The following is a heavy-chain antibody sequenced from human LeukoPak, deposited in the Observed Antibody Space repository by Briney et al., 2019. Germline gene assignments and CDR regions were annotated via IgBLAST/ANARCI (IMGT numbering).Heavy chain of an antibody. V-gene: IGHV4-34*01. CDR3: ARDRYYYDSSGYYYFDY. CDR1: GGSFSGYY. J-gene: IGHJ4*02. CDR2: INHSGST. Sequence: SETLSLTCAVYGGSFSGYYWSWIRQPPGKGLEWIGEINHSGSTNYNPSLKSRVTISVDTSRNQLSLKLSSVTAADTAVYYCARDRYYYDSSGYYYFDYWGQGTLVTVSS. D-gene: IGHD3-22*01.